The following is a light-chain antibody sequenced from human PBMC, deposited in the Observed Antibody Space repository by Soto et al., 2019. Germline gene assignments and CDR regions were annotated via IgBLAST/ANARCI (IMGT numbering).Light chain of an antibody. Sequence: DIQMTQSPSTLSASVGDRVTITRRASQSISSRLAWYQQNPGKAPKLLMSETSSLESGVPSRFSGSGSDTEFTLTISSLQPDDFATYYCQQQKTYSRTFGQGTKVEIK. CDR3: QQQKTYSRT. J-gene: IGKJ1*01. CDR2: ETS. CDR1: QSISSR. V-gene: IGKV1-5*03.